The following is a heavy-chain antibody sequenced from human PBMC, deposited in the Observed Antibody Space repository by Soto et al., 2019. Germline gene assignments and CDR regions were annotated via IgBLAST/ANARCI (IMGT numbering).Heavy chain of an antibody. CDR2: IIPLFGTA. D-gene: IGHD1-26*01. CDR1: GGTFSSYS. Sequence: QVQLVQSGAEVKKPGSSVKVSCKASGGTFSSYSINWVRQAPGQGLEWMGEIIPLFGTANYAQKLQGTVTIPADESTSTASRELSSLRPEDTAVYYCARAGGRHSGGIDYWGQGTLVTCSS. CDR3: ARAGGRHSGGIDY. V-gene: IGHV1-69*01. J-gene: IGHJ4*02.